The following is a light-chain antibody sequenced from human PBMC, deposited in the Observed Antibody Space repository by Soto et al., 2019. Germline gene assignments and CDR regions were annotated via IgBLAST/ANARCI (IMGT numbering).Light chain of an antibody. J-gene: IGKJ2*01. Sequence: DIVMTQTPLSLPVTPGEPASISCRSSQSLLQSNGYNYLDWYLQKPGQSPQLLIYLGSNRASGVPDRFSGSGSGTDFTLKISRVEAEDVGVYYCMQALQTPYIFGQGTKLEIK. CDR1: QSLLQSNGYNY. CDR3: MQALQTPYI. V-gene: IGKV2-28*01. CDR2: LGS.